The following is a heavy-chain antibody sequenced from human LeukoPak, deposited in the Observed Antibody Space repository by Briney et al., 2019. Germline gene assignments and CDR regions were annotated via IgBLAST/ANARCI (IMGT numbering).Heavy chain of an antibody. CDR2: ISSSNTI. V-gene: IGHV3-48*03. CDR1: GFTFSSYE. Sequence: PGGSLRLSCAASGFTFSSYEMNWVRQAPGKGLEWVSYISSSNTIYYADSVKGRFTISRDNAKNSLYLQMNSLRAEDTAVYYCAREAFDAFDIWGQGTMVTVSS. CDR3: AREAFDAFDI. J-gene: IGHJ3*02.